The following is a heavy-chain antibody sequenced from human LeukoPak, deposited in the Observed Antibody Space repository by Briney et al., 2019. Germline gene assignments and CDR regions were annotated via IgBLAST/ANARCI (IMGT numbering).Heavy chain of an antibody. Sequence: GRSLRLSCAASGFTFSSYAMHWVRQAPGMGLEWVAVISYDGSNKYYADSVKGRFTISRDNSKNTLYLQMNSLRAEDTAVYYCARSYYDSSGYHYYGMDVWGQGTTVTVSS. V-gene: IGHV3-30-3*01. CDR3: ARSYYDSSGYHYYGMDV. CDR1: GFTFSSYA. J-gene: IGHJ6*02. D-gene: IGHD3-22*01. CDR2: ISYDGSNK.